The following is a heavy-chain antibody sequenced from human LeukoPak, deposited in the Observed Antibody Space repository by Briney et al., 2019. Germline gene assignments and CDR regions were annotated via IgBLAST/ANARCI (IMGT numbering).Heavy chain of an antibody. J-gene: IGHJ6*03. CDR1: GGSISTINYY. Sequence: PSETLSLTCTVSGGSISTINYYWSWIRQPPGKGLEWIGYIFYTGSAYYNPSLKSRVTISVDTSKSQFSLKLTSVTAADTAVYYCARNEVRQEYMDVWGKGTTVTVSS. CDR2: IFYTGSA. CDR3: ARNEVRQEYMDV. V-gene: IGHV4-30-4*08.